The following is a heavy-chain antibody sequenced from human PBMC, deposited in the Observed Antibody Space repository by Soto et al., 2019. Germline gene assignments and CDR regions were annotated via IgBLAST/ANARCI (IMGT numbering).Heavy chain of an antibody. J-gene: IGHJ4*02. CDR2: ITTSGGGT. D-gene: IGHD2-2*01. CDR3: AKRSRDETILTPANYFVF. Sequence: EVQLLESGGGLVQPGGSLRLSCAASGFTFSTYAMNWVRQAPGKGLEWVSLITTSGGGTFYADSVRGRFTISRDNSRNTLYLQMNSLRAEDTAVYYCAKRSRDETILTPANYFVFWGRGTLVSVSS. CDR1: GFTFSTYA. V-gene: IGHV3-23*01.